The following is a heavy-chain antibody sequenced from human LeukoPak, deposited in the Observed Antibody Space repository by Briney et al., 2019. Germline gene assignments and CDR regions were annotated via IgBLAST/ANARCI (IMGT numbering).Heavy chain of an antibody. Sequence: SQTLSLTCAISGDSVSSNSAAWNWIRQSPSRGLEWLGRTYYRSKWYNDYAVSVKSRITINPDTSKNQFSLQLNSVTPEDTAVYYCARDYYGSGSYSARYYYYMDVWGKGTTVTVSS. D-gene: IGHD3-10*01. V-gene: IGHV6-1*01. CDR1: GDSVSSNSAA. CDR2: TYYRSKWYN. CDR3: ARDYYGSGSYSARYYYYMDV. J-gene: IGHJ6*03.